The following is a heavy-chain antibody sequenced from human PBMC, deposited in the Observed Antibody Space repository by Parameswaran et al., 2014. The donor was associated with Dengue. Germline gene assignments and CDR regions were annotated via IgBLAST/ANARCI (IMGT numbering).Heavy chain of an antibody. V-gene: IGHV4-30-2*01. Sequence: WIRQPPGKGLEWIGYIYHSGSTYCNPSLKSRVTISVDRSKNQFSLKLSSVTAADTAVYYCARSTAYNWFDPWGQGTLVTVSS. CDR3: ARSTAYNWFDP. CDR2: IYHSGST. J-gene: IGHJ5*02. D-gene: IGHD5/OR15-5a*01.